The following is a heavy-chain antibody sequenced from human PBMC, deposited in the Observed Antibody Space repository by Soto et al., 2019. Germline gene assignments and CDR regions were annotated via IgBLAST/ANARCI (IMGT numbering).Heavy chain of an antibody. D-gene: IGHD3-10*01. CDR1: GFSFSSTD. J-gene: IGHJ5*02. CDR2: ILDTGTTV. Sequence: LRLSCAASGFSFSSTDMSWVRQAPGKGLEWVSTILDTGTTVFYADSVKGRFTVSRDNSHNTLSVQMNNLRADDTAVYYCVKNSGWFNTWGQGTLVTVSS. V-gene: IGHV3-23*01. CDR3: VKNSGWFNT.